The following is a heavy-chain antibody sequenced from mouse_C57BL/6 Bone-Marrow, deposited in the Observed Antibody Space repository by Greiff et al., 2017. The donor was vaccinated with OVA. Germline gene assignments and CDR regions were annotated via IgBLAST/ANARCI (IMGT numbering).Heavy chain of an antibody. CDR2: IWPGGST. D-gene: IGHD1-1*02. CDR3: ARNPTVVATDWYFDV. CDR1: GFSLTSYG. V-gene: IGHV2-2*01. J-gene: IGHJ1*03. Sequence: VMLVESGPGLVQPSQSLSITCTVSGFSLTSYGVHWVRQSPGKGLEWLGVIWPGGSTDYNAAFISRLSTSKDNSKSHVFFKMNSLRADDTAIYYGARNPTVVATDWYFDVWGTGTTVTVSS.